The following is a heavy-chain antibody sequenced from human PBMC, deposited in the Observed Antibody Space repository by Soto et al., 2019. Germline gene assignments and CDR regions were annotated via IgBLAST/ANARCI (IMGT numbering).Heavy chain of an antibody. V-gene: IGHV1-18*04. D-gene: IGHD5-18*01. J-gene: IGHJ4*02. CDR3: ARSHSYGSYWYFDY. CDR1: GYTFTNYG. CDR2: ITVYNGNT. Sequence: QVHLVQSGTEVKKPGASVRVSCKASGYTFTNYGVSWVRQAPGQGLEWMGWITVYNGNTHYAQNLQGRVTMTTDTSMSTSHMELWSLGSDVTAVYYCARSHSYGSYWYFDYWGQGALVIVSS.